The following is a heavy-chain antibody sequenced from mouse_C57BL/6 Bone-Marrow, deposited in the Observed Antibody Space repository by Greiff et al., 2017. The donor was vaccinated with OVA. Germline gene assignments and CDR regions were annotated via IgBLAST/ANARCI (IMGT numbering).Heavy chain of an antibody. D-gene: IGHD2-5*01. J-gene: IGHJ4*01. Sequence: QVQLQQSGAELVRPGASVTLSCKASGYTFTDYEMHWVKQTPVHGLEWIGAIDPETGGTAYNQKFKGKAILTAEQSSSPAYMELRSLTSEDSAVYYCTRGYSNYYAMDYWGQGTSVTVSS. CDR3: TRGYSNYYAMDY. V-gene: IGHV1-15*01. CDR1: GYTFTDYE. CDR2: IDPETGGT.